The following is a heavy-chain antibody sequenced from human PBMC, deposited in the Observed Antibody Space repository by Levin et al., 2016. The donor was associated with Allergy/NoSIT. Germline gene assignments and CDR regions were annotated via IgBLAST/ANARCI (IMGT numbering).Heavy chain of an antibody. D-gene: IGHD4-17*01. CDR2: ISGSGGST. Sequence: LSLTCAASGFTFSSYSMNWVRQAPGKGLEWVSAISGSGGSTYYADSVKGRFTISRDNSKNTLYLQMNSLRAEDTAVYYCAFTYGDYVPGQAFDIWGQGTMVTVSS. CDR3: AFTYGDYVPGQAFDI. V-gene: IGHV3-23*01. CDR1: GFTFSSYS. J-gene: IGHJ3*02.